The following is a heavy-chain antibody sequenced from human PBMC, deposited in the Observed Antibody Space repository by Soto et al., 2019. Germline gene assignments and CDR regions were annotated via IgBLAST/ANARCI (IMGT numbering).Heavy chain of an antibody. CDR2: ISAYNGKR. D-gene: IGHD2-21*01. J-gene: IGHJ3*02. CDR3: ARGRIVASIHDAFEI. CDR1: GYDFTSYG. V-gene: IGHV1-18*01. Sequence: QGQLLQSGDEVKKPGASVRVSCRASGYDFTSYGIRWVRQAPGQGLEWVSWISAYNGKRDTATKFQGRVTMTLDTSTDTAHMELGDLTSADTAVYYCARGRIVASIHDAFEIWGQGTMVAVSS.